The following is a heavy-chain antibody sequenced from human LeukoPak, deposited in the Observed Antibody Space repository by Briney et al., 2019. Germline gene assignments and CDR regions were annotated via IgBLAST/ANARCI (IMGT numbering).Heavy chain of an antibody. Sequence: PGGTLRLSCTASGFSISSDSINWVRQAPGKGLEWVSYIGGTSNMENYADSVKGRFSLSRDNAKNSVYLQMNSLRGEDTAVYHCAREDDYGDYNYWGQGTLVTVSS. J-gene: IGHJ4*02. D-gene: IGHD4-17*01. CDR3: AREDDYGDYNY. CDR1: GFSISSDS. V-gene: IGHV3-48*01. CDR2: IGGTSNME.